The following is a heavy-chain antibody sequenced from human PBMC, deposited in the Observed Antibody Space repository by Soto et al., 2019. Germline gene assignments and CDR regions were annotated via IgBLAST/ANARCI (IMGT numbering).Heavy chain of an antibody. D-gene: IGHD4-17*01. Sequence: QLQLQESGPGLVKPSETLSLTCTVSGGSISSSSYYWGWIRQPPGKGLEWIGSIYYSGSTYYNPSLKSRVTISVDTSKNQFSLKLSSVTAADTAVYYCARHSTTGRNGIAFDIGGQGTMVTVSS. CDR1: GGSISSSSYY. V-gene: IGHV4-39*01. J-gene: IGHJ3*02. CDR2: IYYSGST. CDR3: ARHSTTGRNGIAFDI.